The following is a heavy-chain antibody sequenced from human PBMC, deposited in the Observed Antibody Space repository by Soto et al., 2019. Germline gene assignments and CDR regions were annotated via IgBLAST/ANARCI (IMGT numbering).Heavy chain of an antibody. CDR3: VRDRLNWFDP. V-gene: IGHV4-4*07. CDR2: IYTTGNV. CDR1: GASTTIYY. Sequence: QVQLLESGPGLVKPSDTLSLTCNASGASTTIYYWSWIRQSAGKGLEWIGRIYTTGNVNYNPSLRSRVTMSRDSSKNQLSLKLTSVTAADTAVYYCVRDRLNWFDPWGQGLQVTVSS. J-gene: IGHJ5*02.